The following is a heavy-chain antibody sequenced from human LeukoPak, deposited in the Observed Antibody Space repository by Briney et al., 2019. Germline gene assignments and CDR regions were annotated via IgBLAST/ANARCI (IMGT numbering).Heavy chain of an antibody. Sequence: SVKVSCKASGYTFVNYYIHWVRQAPGQGLQWMGWINPKNGDTHYTQKFQDRVTMTSDTSISTLYMELSRLRSDDTAIYYCARRGSYFDSWGQGTLVTVSS. J-gene: IGHJ4*02. V-gene: IGHV1-2*02. CDR2: INPKNGDT. CDR1: GYTFVNYY. CDR3: ARRGSYFDS. D-gene: IGHD3-10*01.